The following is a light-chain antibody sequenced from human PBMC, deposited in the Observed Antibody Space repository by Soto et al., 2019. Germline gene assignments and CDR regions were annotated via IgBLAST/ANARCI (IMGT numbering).Light chain of an antibody. Sequence: DIQMTQSPSTLSASVGDRVTITCRASQSINSWLAWYQHKSGKAPKLLIYDASSLESGVPSRFSGSRSGTEFTLNISGLQPDDFATYYCQQYSSFSTFGQGTKVDIK. CDR2: DAS. CDR1: QSINSW. J-gene: IGKJ1*01. V-gene: IGKV1-5*01. CDR3: QQYSSFST.